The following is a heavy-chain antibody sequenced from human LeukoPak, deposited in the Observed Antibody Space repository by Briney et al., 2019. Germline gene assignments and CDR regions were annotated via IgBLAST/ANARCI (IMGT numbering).Heavy chain of an antibody. J-gene: IGHJ4*02. CDR1: GFTFSDYY. CDR2: ISSTGTTT. D-gene: IGHD6-19*01. Sequence: GGSLRLSCAASGFTFSDYYMSWIRQAPGKGLEWVSYISSTGTTTYYADSVKGRFTISRDNAKNSLYLQMNSLRAEDTAVYYCARGKWLPKYYFDCWGQGTLVTVSS. CDR3: ARGKWLPKYYFDC. V-gene: IGHV3-11*04.